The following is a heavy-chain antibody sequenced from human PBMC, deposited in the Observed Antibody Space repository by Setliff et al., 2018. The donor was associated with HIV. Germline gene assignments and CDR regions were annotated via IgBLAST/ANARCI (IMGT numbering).Heavy chain of an antibody. D-gene: IGHD3-22*01. CDR3: ARGLCYSDSSAHRCFDAFDI. Sequence: ASVKVSCKTSGYTFTAYYMHWVRQAPGQGLEWMGRINPSSGGTNYPQKFQGRVTMNRDTSIGAAYMELSSLTSDDTAVYYCARGLCYSDSSAHRCFDAFDIWGQGTMVTVSS. J-gene: IGHJ3*02. CDR1: GYTFTAYY. CDR2: INPSSGGT. V-gene: IGHV1-2*06.